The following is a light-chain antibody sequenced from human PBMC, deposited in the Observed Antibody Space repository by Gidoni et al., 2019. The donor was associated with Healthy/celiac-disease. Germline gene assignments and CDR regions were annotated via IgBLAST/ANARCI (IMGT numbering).Light chain of an antibody. CDR3: QQYNNWPWT. Sequence: EIVMTQSPATLSVSPGERATLSCRASQSVSRNLAWYQQKPGQDPRLLIYGASTRAPGIPARFSGSGSGTEFTLTISSLQSEDFAVYYCQQYNNWPWTFXQXTKVEIK. V-gene: IGKV3D-15*01. CDR1: QSVSRN. CDR2: GAS. J-gene: IGKJ1*01.